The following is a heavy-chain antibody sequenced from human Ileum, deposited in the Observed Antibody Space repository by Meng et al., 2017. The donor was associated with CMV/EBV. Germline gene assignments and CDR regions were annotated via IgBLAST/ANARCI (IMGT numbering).Heavy chain of an antibody. CDR2: IDSSDRT. Sequence: GGSLRLSCSASGFTFSSFAMTWVRQAPGKGLEWVSTIDSSDRTYYADSVRGRFTISRDNSRNTLHLQMNSLRAEDTAVYYCAKSLVDTAMDLDEWSQETRVTVSS. CDR1: GFTFSSFA. D-gene: IGHD5-18*01. J-gene: IGHJ4*02. CDR3: AKSLVDTAMDLDE. V-gene: IGHV3-23*01.